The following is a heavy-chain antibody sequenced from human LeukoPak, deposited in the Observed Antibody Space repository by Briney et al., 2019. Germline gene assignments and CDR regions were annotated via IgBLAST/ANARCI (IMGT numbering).Heavy chain of an antibody. Sequence: GGSLRLSCSVSGFTFSNYAMHWVRQAPGKGLEWVSLISGGSGNIYYVDSVKGRFTISRDNSKNTLYVQMTSLRAEDTAIYYCAKGSDYYGSVTSKKTDWGQGTLVTVSS. J-gene: IGHJ4*02. CDR2: ISGGSGNI. V-gene: IGHV3-23*01. D-gene: IGHD3-10*01. CDR1: GFTFSNYA. CDR3: AKGSDYYGSVTSKKTD.